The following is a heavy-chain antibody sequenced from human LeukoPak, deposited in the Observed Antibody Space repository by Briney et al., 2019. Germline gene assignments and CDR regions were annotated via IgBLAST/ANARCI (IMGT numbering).Heavy chain of an antibody. CDR3: ASGIGIAAAHYYGMDV. CDR1: GGSFSGYY. J-gene: IGHJ6*02. Sequence: SETLSLTCAVYGGSFSGYYWSWIRQPPGKGLEWIGEINHSGSTSHNPSLKSRVTISVDTSKNQFSLKLSSVTAADTAVYYCASGIGIAAAHYYGMDVWGQGTTVTVSS. D-gene: IGHD6-13*01. CDR2: INHSGST. V-gene: IGHV4-34*01.